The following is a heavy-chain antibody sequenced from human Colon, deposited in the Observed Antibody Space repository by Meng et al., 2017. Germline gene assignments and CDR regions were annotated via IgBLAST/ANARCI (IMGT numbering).Heavy chain of an antibody. Sequence: QVQLQESGPGLVKVSQTLSLTCTVSGGSIGSAAYYWTGIRQHPAKGLEWIGYIHYTGSTSYNPSLESRTSTSIDTSNNQFSLKVTSVTAADTAVYYCARGVSAAGLFDNWGPGTLVTVSS. CDR2: IHYTGST. CDR1: GGSIGSAAYY. CDR3: ARGVSAAGLFDN. V-gene: IGHV4-31*03. J-gene: IGHJ4*01. D-gene: IGHD2-2*01.